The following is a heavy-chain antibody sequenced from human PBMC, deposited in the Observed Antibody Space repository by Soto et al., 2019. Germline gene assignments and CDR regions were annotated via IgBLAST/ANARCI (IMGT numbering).Heavy chain of an antibody. Sequence: GGSLRLSCAASGFTFSSYGMHWVRQAPGKGLGWVAVIWYDGSNKYYADSVKGRFTISRDNSKNTLYLQMNSLRAEDTAVYYCARDPAAGIAAAGTGDYYGMDVWGQGTTVTVSS. CDR3: ARDPAAGIAAAGTGDYYGMDV. V-gene: IGHV3-33*01. CDR2: IWYDGSNK. D-gene: IGHD6-13*01. J-gene: IGHJ6*02. CDR1: GFTFSSYG.